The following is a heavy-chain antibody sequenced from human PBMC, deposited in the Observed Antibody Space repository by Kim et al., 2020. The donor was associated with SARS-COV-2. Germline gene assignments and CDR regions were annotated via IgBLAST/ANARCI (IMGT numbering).Heavy chain of an antibody. D-gene: IGHD3-22*01. CDR1: GGPISSYY. J-gene: IGHJ3*02. CDR2: IYYSGST. Sequence: SETLSLTCTVSGGPISSYYWSWIRQPPGKGLEWIAYIYYSGSTNYNPSLKSRVTISLDTSKNQFSLKLSSVTAADTAVYYCAREGYYDSSGYYHHDAFDIWGQGTMVTVSS. V-gene: IGHV4-59*01. CDR3: AREGYYDSSGYYHHDAFDI.